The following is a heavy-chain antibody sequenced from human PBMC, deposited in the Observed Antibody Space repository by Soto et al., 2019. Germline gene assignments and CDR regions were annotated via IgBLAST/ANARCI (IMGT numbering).Heavy chain of an antibody. V-gene: IGHV1-3*01. J-gene: IGHJ4*02. CDR2: INAGNGNT. CDR1: GYTFTSYA. CDR3: ARATLQDTAMVTGDY. Sequence: GASVKVSCKASGYTFTSYAMHWVRQAPGQRIEWMGWINAGNGNTKYSQKFQGRVTITRDTSASTAYMELSSLRSEDTAVYYCARATLQDTAMVTGDYWGQGTLVTVSS. D-gene: IGHD5-18*01.